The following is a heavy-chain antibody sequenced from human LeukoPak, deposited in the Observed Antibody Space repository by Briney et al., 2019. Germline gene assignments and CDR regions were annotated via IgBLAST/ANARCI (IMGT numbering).Heavy chain of an antibody. CDR2: IYPSGRT. CDR3: ASLEEYGTYHY. Sequence: SETLSLTCTVSGAPEFNQYCSWIRQPPGKRLKWLGYIYPSGRTTYTPSLKSRVTISVDTSKDQFSLKLTSVTAADTAVYYCASLEEYGTYHYWGQGTLVTVSS. CDR1: GAPEFNQY. D-gene: IGHD3-16*02. J-gene: IGHJ4*02. V-gene: IGHV4-4*08.